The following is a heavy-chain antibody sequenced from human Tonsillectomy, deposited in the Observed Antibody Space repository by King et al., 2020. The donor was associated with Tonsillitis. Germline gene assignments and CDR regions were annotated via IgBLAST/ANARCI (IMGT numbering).Heavy chain of an antibody. Sequence: QLQESGPGVVKPSETLSLTCTVSGGSISSGDHYWAWIRQPPGQGLEWIGYMYSSGTFFYNPSLKSRITISGGTSETRFSLRLSSVTAADTAIYFCARYVSGSFDYWGQGALVTVSS. CDR2: MYSSGTF. J-gene: IGHJ4*02. D-gene: IGHD1-26*01. CDR1: GGSISSGDHY. CDR3: ARYVSGSFDY. V-gene: IGHV4-39*01.